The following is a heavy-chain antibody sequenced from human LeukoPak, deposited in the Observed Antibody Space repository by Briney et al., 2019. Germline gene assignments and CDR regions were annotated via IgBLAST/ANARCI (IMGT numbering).Heavy chain of an antibody. CDR1: GYTLTDYY. D-gene: IGHD3-22*01. J-gene: IGHJ4*02. Sequence: ASVKVSCKASGYTLTDYYMHWVRQAPGQGLEWMGRINPNSGGTNYAQKFQGRVTMTRDTPISTVYMELSRLRSDDTAVYYCARVGYYESSGYYEYWGQGTLVTVSS. CDR3: ARVGYYESSGYYEY. CDR2: INPNSGGT. V-gene: IGHV1-2*06.